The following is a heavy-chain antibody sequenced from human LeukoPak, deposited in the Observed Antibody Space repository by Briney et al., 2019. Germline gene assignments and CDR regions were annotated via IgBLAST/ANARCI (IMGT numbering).Heavy chain of an antibody. V-gene: IGHV3-7*03. Sequence: GGSLRLSCAASGFTVSSNYMSWVRQAPGKGLEWVANIKQDGSEKYYVDSVKGRFTISRDNAKNSLYLQMNSLRAEDTAVYYCASPVVTATAYYYWGQGTLVTVSS. CDR3: ASPVVTATAYYY. D-gene: IGHD2-21*02. J-gene: IGHJ4*02. CDR1: GFTVSSNY. CDR2: IKQDGSEK.